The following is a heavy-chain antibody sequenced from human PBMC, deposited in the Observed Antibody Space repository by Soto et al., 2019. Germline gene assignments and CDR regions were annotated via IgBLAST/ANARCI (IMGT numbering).Heavy chain of an antibody. CDR1: GYTFSGYY. V-gene: IGHV1-2*02. CDR2: VNPNSGGT. D-gene: IGHD1-7*01. CDR3: ARGRNCVALGRLYYYSGMDV. J-gene: IGHJ6*02. Sequence: ASVKVSCKASGYTFSGYYMHWLRQAPVQGLEWMGWVNPNSGGTNYAQKFGGRFTMTRDTSISTAYMELSRLRSDDTALYYCARGRNCVALGRLYYYSGMDVWGQGTTVTV.